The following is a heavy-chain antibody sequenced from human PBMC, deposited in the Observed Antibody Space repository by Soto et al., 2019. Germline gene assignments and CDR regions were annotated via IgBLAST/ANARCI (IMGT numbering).Heavy chain of an antibody. Sequence: EVPLVESGGGLVQPGGSLKLSCAASGFTFSGSAMHWVRQASGKGLEWVGRIRSKANSFATAYAASVKGRFTISRDDSKNTAYLQMNSLKTEDTAVYYCTRQIYYDSSGYPWGQGTLVTVSS. CDR2: IRSKANSFAT. D-gene: IGHD3-22*01. CDR1: GFTFSGSA. V-gene: IGHV3-73*01. CDR3: TRQIYYDSSGYP. J-gene: IGHJ5*02.